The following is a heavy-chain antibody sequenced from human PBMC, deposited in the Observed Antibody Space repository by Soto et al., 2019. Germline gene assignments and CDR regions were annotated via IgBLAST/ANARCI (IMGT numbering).Heavy chain of an antibody. CDR1: GFTFSSYS. Sequence: GGSLRLSCAASGFTFSSYSMNWVRQAPGKGLEWVSYISSSSSTIYYADSVKGRFTISRDNAKNSLYLQMNSLRAEDTAVYYCARDRGGLDQLLPYYYYYYMDVWGKGTTVTVSS. D-gene: IGHD2-2*01. CDR2: ISSSSSTI. J-gene: IGHJ6*03. CDR3: ARDRGGLDQLLPYYYYYYMDV. V-gene: IGHV3-48*01.